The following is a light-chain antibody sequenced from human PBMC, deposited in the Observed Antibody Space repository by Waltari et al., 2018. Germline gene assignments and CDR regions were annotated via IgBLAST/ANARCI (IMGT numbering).Light chain of an antibody. CDR3: QQYNSWPLT. V-gene: IGKV3-15*01. J-gene: IGKJ4*01. Sequence: EVVMTQSPATLSVSPGERATLSCGASQSVGSYLVWYQQKPGQAPRLLIYGASSRATGIPARFSGSGSGTEFTLTISSPQSEDFAVYYCQQYNSWPLTFGGGTKVEIK. CDR2: GAS. CDR1: QSVGSY.